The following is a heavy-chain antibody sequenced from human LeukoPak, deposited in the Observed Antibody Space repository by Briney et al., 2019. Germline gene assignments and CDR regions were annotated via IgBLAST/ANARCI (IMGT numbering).Heavy chain of an antibody. CDR3: ARDMATSYGRYFDL. CDR1: GYTFTGYY. V-gene: IGHV1-2*02. CDR2: INPNSGGT. J-gene: IGHJ2*01. D-gene: IGHD5-24*01. Sequence: GASVKVSCKASGYTFTGYYMHWVRQAPGQGLEWMGWINPNSGGTNYAQKFQGRVTMTRDTSISTAYMELSRLRSDDTAVYYCARDMATSYGRYFDLWGRGTLVTVSS.